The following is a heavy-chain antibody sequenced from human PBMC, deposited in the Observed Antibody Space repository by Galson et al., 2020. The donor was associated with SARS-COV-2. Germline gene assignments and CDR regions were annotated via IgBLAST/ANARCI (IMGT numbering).Heavy chain of an antibody. V-gene: IGHV4-30-4*01. D-gene: IGHD4-17*01. J-gene: IGHJ3*02. CDR3: ARVRDYGDFPHAFDI. Sequence: SETLSLTCTVSGGSISSGDYYWSWIRQPPGKGLEWIGYIYYSGSTYYNPSLKSRVTISVDTSKNQFSLKLSSVTAADTAVYYCARVRDYGDFPHAFDIWGQGTMVTVSS. CDR1: GGSISSGDYY. CDR2: IYYSGST.